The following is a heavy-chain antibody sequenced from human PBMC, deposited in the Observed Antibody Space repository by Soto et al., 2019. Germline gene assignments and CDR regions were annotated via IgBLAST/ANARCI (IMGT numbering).Heavy chain of an antibody. J-gene: IGHJ6*02. CDR1: GGTFSSYA. D-gene: IGHD3-10*01. Sequence: QVQLVQSGAEVKTPGSSVKVSCKASGGTFSSYAISWVRQAPGQGLEWLGGIIPIFETANYAQKFQDRVTITADQSKRTAYMELSSLRSEDTAVYYCARQYYGSGYYYGMGVWGQGTTVTVSS. CDR2: IIPIFETA. V-gene: IGHV1-69*01. CDR3: ARQYYGSGYYYGMGV.